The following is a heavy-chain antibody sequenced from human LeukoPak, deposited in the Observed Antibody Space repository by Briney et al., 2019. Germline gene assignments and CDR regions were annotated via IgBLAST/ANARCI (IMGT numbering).Heavy chain of an antibody. CDR2: IYYSGST. Sequence: SETLSLTCTVSGGSISSYYWSWIRQPPGKGLEWIGYIYYSGSTNYNPSLKSRVTISVDTSKNQFSLKLSSVTAADTAVYYCAGSSSLWFDPWGQGTLVTVSS. CDR3: AGSSSLWFDP. D-gene: IGHD6-6*01. V-gene: IGHV4-59*01. CDR1: GGSISSYY. J-gene: IGHJ5*02.